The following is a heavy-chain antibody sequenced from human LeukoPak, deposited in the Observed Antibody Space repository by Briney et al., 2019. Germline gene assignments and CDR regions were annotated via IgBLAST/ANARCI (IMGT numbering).Heavy chain of an antibody. D-gene: IGHD1-1*01. CDR3: ARGSETGITDY. J-gene: IGHJ4*02. Sequence: PSETLSLTCTVSGGSITNYYWSWIRQPPGKGLEWLASIFYTGITNYSPSLKSRVTISVDTSKNQFSLKLSSVTAADTAVYYCARGSETGITDYWGQGTLVTVSS. CDR1: GGSITNYY. CDR2: IFYTGIT. V-gene: IGHV4-59*01.